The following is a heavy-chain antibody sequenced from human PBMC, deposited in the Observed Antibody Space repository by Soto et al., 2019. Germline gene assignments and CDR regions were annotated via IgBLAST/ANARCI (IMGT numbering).Heavy chain of an antibody. Sequence: EVQLVESGGGLVQPGGSLRLSCAASGFTFSSYWMSWVRQSPGKGLEWVANIKQDGSEKYYLDSVKGRFTISRDNAKNSLYLQMNSLRDEDTAVYYCARAQPKEGEDTYYDYNWGCYRSLNLPRYFDYWGQGTLVAVSS. V-gene: IGHV3-7*01. D-gene: IGHD3-16*02. J-gene: IGHJ4*02. CDR1: GFTFSSYW. CDR2: IKQDGSEK. CDR3: ARAQPKEGEDTYYDYNWGCYRSLNLPRYFDY.